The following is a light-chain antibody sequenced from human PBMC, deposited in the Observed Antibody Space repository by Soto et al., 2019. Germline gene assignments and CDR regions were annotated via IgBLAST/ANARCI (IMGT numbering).Light chain of an antibody. Sequence: EIVLTQSPATLSLSPGERATLSCRASRSVSSDLAWYQQKPGQAPRLLIYDASNRATGIPARFGGSGSGTDFTLTISSLEAEDFAVYYCQQRSNWPPITFGQGTRLEI. CDR2: DAS. CDR1: RSVSSD. V-gene: IGKV3-11*01. J-gene: IGKJ5*01. CDR3: QQRSNWPPIT.